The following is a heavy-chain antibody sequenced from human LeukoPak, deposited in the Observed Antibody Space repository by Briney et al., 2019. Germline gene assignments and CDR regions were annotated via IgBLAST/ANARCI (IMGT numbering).Heavy chain of an antibody. V-gene: IGHV1-2*06. Sequence: VSXXASGYTFTXXYMHWXRQAPGQGLEWMGRINPNSGGTNYAQKFQGRVTMTRDTSISTAYMELSRLRSDDTAVYYCARDRSLIIKDYYYYGMDVWGQGTTVTVSS. J-gene: IGHJ6*02. CDR1: GYTFTXXY. CDR2: INPNSGGT. D-gene: IGHD3-22*01. CDR3: ARDRSLIIKDYYYYGMDV.